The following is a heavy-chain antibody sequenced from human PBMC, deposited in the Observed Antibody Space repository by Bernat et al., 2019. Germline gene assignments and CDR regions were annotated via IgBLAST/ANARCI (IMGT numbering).Heavy chain of an antibody. CDR3: ARHRAIFRVIFNFDY. J-gene: IGHJ4*02. CDR2: IYYSGST. CDR1: GCSISSYY. Sequence: QVQLQESGPGLVKPSETLSLTCTVSGCSISSYYWSWIRQPPGKGLEWIGYIYYSGSTNYNPTRKSHVTISVDTTKNQFSLKLRSVTAADTAVYYCARHRAIFRVIFNFDYGGQGTLVTVSS. V-gene: IGHV4-59*08. D-gene: IGHD3-3*01.